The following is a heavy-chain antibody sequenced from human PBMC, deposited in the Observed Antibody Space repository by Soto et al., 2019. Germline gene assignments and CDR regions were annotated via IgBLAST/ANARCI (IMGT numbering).Heavy chain of an antibody. CDR2: INPNSGGT. CDR3: ARGGVVLMVYATAFDI. CDR1: GYTFTGYY. J-gene: IGHJ3*02. V-gene: IGHV1-2*04. D-gene: IGHD2-8*01. Sequence: QVQLVQSGAEVKKPGASVKVSCKASGYTFTGYYMHWVRQAPGQGLEWMGWINPNSGGTNYAQKFQGWVTMTRDTSISTADMELSRLRSDDTAVYYCARGGVVLMVYATAFDIWGQGTMVTVSS.